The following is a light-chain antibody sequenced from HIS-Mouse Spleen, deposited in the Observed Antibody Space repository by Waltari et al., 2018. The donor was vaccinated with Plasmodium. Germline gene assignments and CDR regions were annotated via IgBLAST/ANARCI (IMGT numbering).Light chain of an antibody. CDR2: WAS. J-gene: IGKJ1*01. Sequence: DIVMTQSPDSLAVSLDGRATINCKSSQSVLYSSNNKNYLAWYQQKPGQPPKLLIYWASTRESGVPDRFSGSGSGTDFTLTISSLQAEDVAVYYCQQYYSTPWTFGQGTKVEIK. CDR3: QQYYSTPWT. V-gene: IGKV4-1*01. CDR1: QSVLYSSNNKNY.